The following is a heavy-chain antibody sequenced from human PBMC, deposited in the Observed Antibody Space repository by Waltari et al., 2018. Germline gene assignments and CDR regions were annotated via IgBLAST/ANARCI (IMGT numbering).Heavy chain of an antibody. Sequence: QVQLQGWGAGLLKPSETLSLTCAVSGGSFSGFYWSWIRQSPGKGLEWIGDVNHGGDTNYNPSLETRGTISEDTSKKQFSLKMRSVTAADTAVYYCGRAPGYKGYFDYWGQGILVTVSS. CDR1: GGSFSGFY. J-gene: IGHJ4*02. CDR3: GRAPGYKGYFDY. CDR2: VNHGGDT. D-gene: IGHD5-12*01. V-gene: IGHV4-34*01.